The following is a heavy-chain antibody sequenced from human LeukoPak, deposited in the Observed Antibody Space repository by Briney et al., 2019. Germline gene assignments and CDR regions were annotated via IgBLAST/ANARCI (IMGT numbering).Heavy chain of an antibody. CDR2: IYYSRST. CDR3: ARVPTVTFFDY. J-gene: IGHJ4*02. Sequence: TSETLSLTCTVSGYSLTSGYYWGWIRQPPGKGLEWIGSIYYSRSTYSNTSLKSRVTISVDTSKNQFSLKLSSVTTADTAVYYCARVPTVTFFDYWGQGTLVTVSS. D-gene: IGHD4-17*01. V-gene: IGHV4-38-2*02. CDR1: GYSLTSGYY.